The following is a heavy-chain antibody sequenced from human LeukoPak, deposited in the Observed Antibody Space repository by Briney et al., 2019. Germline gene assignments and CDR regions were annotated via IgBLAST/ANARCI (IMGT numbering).Heavy chain of an antibody. J-gene: IGHJ4*02. CDR1: GFTFSSYG. CDR2: IWYGGSNK. V-gene: IGHV3-30*18. CDR3: AKDLSRYGGNPYFDY. Sequence: PGRSLRLSCAASGFTFSSYGMHWVRQAPGKGLEWVAVIWYGGSNKYYADSVKGRFTISRDNSKNTLYLQMNSLRAEDTAVYYCAKDLSRYGGNPYFDYWGQGTLVTVSS. D-gene: IGHD4-23*01.